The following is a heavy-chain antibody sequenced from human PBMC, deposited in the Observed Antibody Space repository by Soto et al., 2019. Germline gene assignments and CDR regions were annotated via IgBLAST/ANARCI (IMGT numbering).Heavy chain of an antibody. V-gene: IGHV4-4*07. CDR1: GGSISSYY. CDR3: AREYYDILTGYQNWFDP. Sequence: SETLSLTCTFSGGSISSYYWSWIRQPAGKGLEWIGRIYTSGSTNYNPSLKSRVTMSVDTSKNQFSLKLSSVTAADTAVYYCAREYYDILTGYQNWFDPWGQGTLVTVSS. CDR2: IYTSGST. J-gene: IGHJ5*02. D-gene: IGHD3-9*01.